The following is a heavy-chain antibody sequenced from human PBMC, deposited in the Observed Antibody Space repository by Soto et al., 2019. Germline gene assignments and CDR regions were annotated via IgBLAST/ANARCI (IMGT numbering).Heavy chain of an antibody. CDR2: ISYDGSNT. CDR1: GFTFSNHA. D-gene: IGHD4-17*01. Sequence: PGGSLRLSCAASGFTFSNHAMHWVRQAPGKGLEWVAVISYDGSNTYYADSVKGRFTISRDNSKNTLYLQMDSLRAEDTAVYFCARRPVTYYFDYWGKGTLVTVSS. V-gene: IGHV3-30-3*01. J-gene: IGHJ4*02. CDR3: ARRPVTYYFDY.